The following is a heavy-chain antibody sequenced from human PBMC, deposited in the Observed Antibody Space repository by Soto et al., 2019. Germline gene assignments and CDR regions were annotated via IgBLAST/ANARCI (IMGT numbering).Heavy chain of an antibody. V-gene: IGHV3-9*01. CDR2: ISWNSGSI. J-gene: IGHJ4*02. Sequence: EVQLVESGGGLVQPGRSLRLSCAASGFTFDDYAMHWVRQAPGKGLEWVSGISWNSGSIGYADSVKGRFTISRDNAKNSLYLQMNSLRAEDTALYYCARSGSYYRTFDYWGQGTLVTVSS. CDR1: GFTFDDYA. CDR3: ARSGSYYRTFDY. D-gene: IGHD1-26*01.